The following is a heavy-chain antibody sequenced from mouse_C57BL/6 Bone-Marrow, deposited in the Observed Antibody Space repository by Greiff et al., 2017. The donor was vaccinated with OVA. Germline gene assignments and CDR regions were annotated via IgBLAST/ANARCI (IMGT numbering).Heavy chain of an antibody. CDR1: GYTFTSYW. Sequence: EVQLQQSGTVLARPGASVKMSCKTSGYTFTSYWMHWVKQRPGQGLEWIGAIYPGNSDTSYNQKFKGKAKLTAVTSASTAYMELSSLTNEDSAVYYCTREAPFTTVVEGYFDVWGTGTTVTVSS. J-gene: IGHJ1*03. D-gene: IGHD1-1*01. CDR2: IYPGNSDT. CDR3: TREAPFTTVVEGYFDV. V-gene: IGHV1-5*01.